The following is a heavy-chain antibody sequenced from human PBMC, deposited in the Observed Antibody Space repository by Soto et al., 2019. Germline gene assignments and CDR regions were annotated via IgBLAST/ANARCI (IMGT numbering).Heavy chain of an antibody. J-gene: IGHJ4*02. V-gene: IGHV4-61*01. Sequence: QVQLQESGPGLVKPSETLSLTCSVSGGSVSAGTYQWSWIRQPPGKGLEWIGFIYYSGGTSYNPSLKSRVTISIDASKNQFSMKLSSVTAADTAVYYCARDRGDGSYLHDSWCQGSLVTVSS. D-gene: IGHD1-26*01. CDR1: GGSVSAGTYQ. CDR2: IYYSGGT. CDR3: ARDRGDGSYLHDS.